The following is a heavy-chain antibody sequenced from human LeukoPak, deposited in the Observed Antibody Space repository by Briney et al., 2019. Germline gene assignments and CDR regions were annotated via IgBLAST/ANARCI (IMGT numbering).Heavy chain of an antibody. V-gene: IGHV3-53*01. CDR1: GFTVSDNY. CDR2: ISGGTT. Sequence: PGGSLRLSCAASGFTVSDNYMSWVRQAPGKGLEWVSSISGGTTYYADSVKGRFTISRDNSKNTVSLQMNSLRAEDTAVYYCAKSVYHSGNYWGQGTLVTVSS. D-gene: IGHD3-10*01. CDR3: AKSVYHSGNY. J-gene: IGHJ4*02.